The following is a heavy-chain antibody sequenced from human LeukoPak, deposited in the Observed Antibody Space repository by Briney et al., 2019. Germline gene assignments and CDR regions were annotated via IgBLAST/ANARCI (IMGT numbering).Heavy chain of an antibody. CDR1: GFTFSSYW. CDR2: IKQDGSEK. J-gene: IGHJ4*02. V-gene: IGHV3-7*01. CDR3: ARDGYYYDSSGYYYEPLFDY. Sequence: GGSLRLSCAASGFTFSSYWMSWVRQAPGKGLEWVANIKQDGSEKYYVDSVKGRFTISRDNAKNSLYLQMNSLRAEDTAVYYCARDGYYYDSSGYYYEPLFDYWGQGTLVTVSS. D-gene: IGHD3-22*01.